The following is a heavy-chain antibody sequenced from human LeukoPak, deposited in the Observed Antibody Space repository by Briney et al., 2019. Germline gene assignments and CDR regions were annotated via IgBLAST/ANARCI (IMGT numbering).Heavy chain of an antibody. J-gene: IGHJ3*02. CDR3: ARPDNLPNAFDI. D-gene: IGHD1-1*01. V-gene: IGHV5-51*01. Sequence: GESLKISCKGSGYRFTSYWIAWVRQMPGKGLEWMGIIYPGDSDTRYSPSFQGQVTILADRSISTAYLQWSSLKASDTAMYYCARPDNLPNAFDIWGQGTMVTVSS. CDR1: GYRFTSYW. CDR2: IYPGDSDT.